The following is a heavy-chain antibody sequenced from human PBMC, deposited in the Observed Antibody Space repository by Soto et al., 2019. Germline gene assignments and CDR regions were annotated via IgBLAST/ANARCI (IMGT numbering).Heavy chain of an antibody. CDR1: GAFISQYY. Sequence: SETMSLTCTVSGAFISQYYWSWIRQPPEEVLEWIGYIYFSGSTNYNPSLKSRVTMSVELSKNQFSLRLSSMTAADTAVYYCARDVKWYFCRGGTCYRSEPFAPCGQG. J-gene: IGHJ5*02. D-gene: IGHD2-15*01. CDR2: IYFSGST. CDR3: ARDVKWYFCRGGTCYRSEPFAP. V-gene: IGHV4-59*01.